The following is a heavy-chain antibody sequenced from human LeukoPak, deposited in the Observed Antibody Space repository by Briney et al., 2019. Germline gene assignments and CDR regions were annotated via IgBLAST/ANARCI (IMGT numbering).Heavy chain of an antibody. D-gene: IGHD3-22*01. CDR1: GITLSNYG. CDR3: AKRGVVIRVILVGFHKDASYFDS. Sequence: GGSLRLSCAVSGITLSNYGMSWVRQAPGKGLEWVAGISDSGRSTNYADSVKGRFTISRDNPKNTLYLQMNSLRAEDTAVYFCAKRGVVIRVILVGFHKDASYFDSWGQGALVTVSS. CDR2: ISDSGRST. J-gene: IGHJ4*02. V-gene: IGHV3-23*01.